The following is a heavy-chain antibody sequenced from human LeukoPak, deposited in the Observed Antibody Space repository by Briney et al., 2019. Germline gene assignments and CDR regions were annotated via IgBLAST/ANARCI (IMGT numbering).Heavy chain of an antibody. CDR3: ASPLGVGATAQDYYYGMDV. D-gene: IGHD1-26*01. J-gene: IGHJ6*02. CDR2: INSDGSST. V-gene: IGHV3-74*01. CDR1: GFTFSSYW. Sequence: PGGSLRLSCAASGFTFSSYWMHWVRQAPGKGLVWVSRINSDGSSTSYADSVKGRFTISRDNAKNTLYLQMNSLRAEDTAVYYCASPLGVGATAQDYYYGMDVWGQGTTVTVSS.